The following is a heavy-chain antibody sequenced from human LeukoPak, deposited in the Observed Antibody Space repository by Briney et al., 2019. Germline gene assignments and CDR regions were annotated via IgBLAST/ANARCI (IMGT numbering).Heavy chain of an antibody. CDR2: ISSSSSYT. D-gene: IGHD3-16*02. Sequence: GGSLRLSCAASGFTFSSYWMNWVRQAPGKGLEWVSYISSSSSYTNYADSVKGRFTISRDNAKNSLYLQMNSLRAEDTAVYYCARVRGPYDYVWGSYPYFDYWGQGTLVTVSS. J-gene: IGHJ4*02. CDR1: GFTFSSYW. CDR3: ARVRGPYDYVWGSYPYFDY. V-gene: IGHV3-21*05.